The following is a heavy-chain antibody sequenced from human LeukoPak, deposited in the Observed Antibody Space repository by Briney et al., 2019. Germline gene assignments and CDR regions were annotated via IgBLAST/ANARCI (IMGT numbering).Heavy chain of an antibody. J-gene: IGHJ4*02. Sequence: PGGSLRLSCAASGFTVSSNYMSWVRQAPGKGLEWVSVIYSGGSTYYADSVKGRFTISRDNSKSTLHLQMNSLRAEDTGVYYCARDLTGFWTTDYWGQGTLVIVSS. CDR3: ARDLTGFWTTDY. CDR1: GFTVSSNY. V-gene: IGHV3-53*05. CDR2: IYSGGST. D-gene: IGHD3/OR15-3a*01.